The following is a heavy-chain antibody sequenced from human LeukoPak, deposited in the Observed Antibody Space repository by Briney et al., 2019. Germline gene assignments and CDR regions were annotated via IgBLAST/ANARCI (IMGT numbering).Heavy chain of an antibody. V-gene: IGHV1-2*06. J-gene: IGHJ4*02. D-gene: IGHD3-10*01. CDR2: INPNSGGT. CDR1: GYTFTGYY. CDR3: ARDRDYGSGTYYNYY. Sequence: ASVKVSCKAPGYTFTGYYIHWVRQAPGQGLEWMGRINPNSGGTNYAQKFQDRVTMTRDTSISTAYMELSRLRSDDTAVYYCARDRDYGSGTYYNYYWGQGTLVTVSS.